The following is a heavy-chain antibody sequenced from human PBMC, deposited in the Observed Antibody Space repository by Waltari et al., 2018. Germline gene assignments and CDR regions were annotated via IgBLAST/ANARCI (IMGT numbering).Heavy chain of an antibody. CDR1: GGSISGSVYY. CDR2: IYYDGTA. J-gene: IGHJ4*02. D-gene: IGHD4-17*01. CDR3: VRDRGLRTFFDH. V-gene: IGHV4-39*07. Sequence: QVQLQESGPGLVKPSETLSLTCSVSGGSISGSVYYWGCIRQPPGKGLEYIGSIYYDGTAFYNPSLKTPVTISVDTSYNQFSLKMKSVTAADTAMYFCVRDRGLRTFFDHWGQGTLVTVSS.